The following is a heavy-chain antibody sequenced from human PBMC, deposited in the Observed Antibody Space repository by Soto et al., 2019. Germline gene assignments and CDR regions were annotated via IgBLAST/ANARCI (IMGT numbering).Heavy chain of an antibody. CDR1: GGTFSSYT. CDR3: ARVVNRYCSGGSCYADY. Sequence: GASVKVSCKASGGTFSSYTISWVRQAPGQGLEWMGRIIPILGIANYAQKFQGRVTITADKSTSTAYMELSSLRSEDTAVYYCARVVNRYCSGGSCYADYWGQGTLVTVPQ. J-gene: IGHJ4*02. CDR2: IIPILGIA. D-gene: IGHD2-15*01. V-gene: IGHV1-69*02.